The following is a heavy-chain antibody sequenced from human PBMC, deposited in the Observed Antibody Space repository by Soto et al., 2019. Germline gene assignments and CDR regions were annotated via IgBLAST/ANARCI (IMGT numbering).Heavy chain of an antibody. CDR2: TYYRSKWYN. V-gene: IGHV6-1*01. Sequence: PSQTLSLTCAISGDSVSSNSAAWNWIRQSPSRGLEWLGRTYYRSKWYNDYAVSVKSRITINPDTSKNQFSLQLNSVTPEDTAVYYCARDSSSRYVSYYYGMDVWGQGTTVTVSS. CDR3: ARDSSSRYVSYYYGMDV. D-gene: IGHD6-13*01. CDR1: GDSVSSNSAA. J-gene: IGHJ6*02.